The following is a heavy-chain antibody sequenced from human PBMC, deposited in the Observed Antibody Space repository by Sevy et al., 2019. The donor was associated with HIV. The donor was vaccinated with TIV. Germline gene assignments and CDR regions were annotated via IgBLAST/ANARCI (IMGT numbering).Heavy chain of an antibody. CDR3: ARRTGYSYGLTDVKFDP. CDR2: IYPGDSDT. V-gene: IGHV5-51*01. D-gene: IGHD5-18*01. J-gene: IGHJ5*02. CDR1: GYSFTSYW. Sequence: GESLKISCKGSGYSFTSYWIGWVRQMPGKGLEWMGIIYPGDSDTRYSPSFQGQVTISADKSISTAYLQWSSLKASDTAIYYCARRTGYSYGLTDVKFDPWGQGTLVTVSS.